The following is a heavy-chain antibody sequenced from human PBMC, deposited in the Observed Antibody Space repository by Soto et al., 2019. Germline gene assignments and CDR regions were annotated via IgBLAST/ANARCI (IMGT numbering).Heavy chain of an antibody. V-gene: IGHV3-33*01. J-gene: IGHJ4*02. CDR2: TRHDGTNK. CDR1: GFTFSNYG. CDR3: ARDLSGPLDY. Sequence: LRLSCATSGFTFSNYGMHWVRQAPGKGLEWVAVTRHDGTNKYYADSVKGRFTISRDNSKNTVHLQMNSLRGEDTAVYYCARDLSGPLDYWGQGTLVTVSS.